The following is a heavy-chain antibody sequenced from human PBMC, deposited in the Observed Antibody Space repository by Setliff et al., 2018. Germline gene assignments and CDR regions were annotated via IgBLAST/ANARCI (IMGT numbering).Heavy chain of an antibody. CDR3: ARRGGYCSGGSCELDY. Sequence: GESLKIPCKVSGDSLSSYWIAWVRQMPGKGLEWMGIIYPGDSNPRYSPSFQAQVTLSADKSITTASLQWSSLKASDNAMYYCARRGGYCSGGSCELDYWGQGTLVTVSS. CDR2: IYPGDSNP. J-gene: IGHJ4*02. V-gene: IGHV5-51*01. D-gene: IGHD2-15*01. CDR1: GDSLSSYW.